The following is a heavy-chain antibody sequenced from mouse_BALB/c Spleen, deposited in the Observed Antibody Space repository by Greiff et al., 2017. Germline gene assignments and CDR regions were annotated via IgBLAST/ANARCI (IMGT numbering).Heavy chain of an antibody. J-gene: IGHJ3*01. CDR3: ARRGYGYDVAWFAY. D-gene: IGHD2-2*01. CDR2: ISSGGSYT. V-gene: IGHV5-6*01. Sequence: EVQLQESGGDLVKPGGSLKLSCAASGFTFSSYGMSWVRQTPDKRLEWVATISSGGSYTYYPDSVKGRFTISRDNAKNTLYLQMSSLKSEDTAMYYCARRGYGYDVAWFAYWGQGTLVTVSA. CDR1: GFTFSSYG.